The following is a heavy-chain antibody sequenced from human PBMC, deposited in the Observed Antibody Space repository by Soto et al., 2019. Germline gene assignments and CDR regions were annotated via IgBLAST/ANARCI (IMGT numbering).Heavy chain of an antibody. D-gene: IGHD3-10*01. CDR2: IYYSGST. CDR3: ARGRITMVRGVTRFDY. CDR1: GGSISSGGYY. Sequence: SETLSLTCTVSGGSISSGGYYWSWIRQHPGKGLEWIGYIYYSGSTYYNSSLKSRVTISVDTSKNQFSLKLSSVTAADTAVYYCARGRITMVRGVTRFDYWGQGTLVTVSS. J-gene: IGHJ4*02. V-gene: IGHV4-31*03.